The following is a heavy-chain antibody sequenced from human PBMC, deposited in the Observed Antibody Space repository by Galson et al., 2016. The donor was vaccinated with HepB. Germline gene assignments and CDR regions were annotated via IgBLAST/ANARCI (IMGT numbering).Heavy chain of an antibody. CDR3: ARQYCSSTKCYTDVFDI. V-gene: IGHV3-7*01. CDR1: GFTFNFYW. D-gene: IGHD2-2*02. J-gene: IGHJ3*02. Sequence: SLRLSCAASGFTFNFYWMSWVRQASGKGLEWVANIKEDGSAKYYVDSVKGRFTISRDDARKSVYLQMNSLRAEDTAVYYRARQYCSSTKCYTDVFDIWGQGTMVTVSA. CDR2: IKEDGSAK.